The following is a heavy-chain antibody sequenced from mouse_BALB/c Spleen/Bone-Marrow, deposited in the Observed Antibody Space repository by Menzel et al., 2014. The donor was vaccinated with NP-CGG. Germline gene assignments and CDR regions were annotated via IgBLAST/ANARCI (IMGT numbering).Heavy chain of an antibody. CDR1: GYTFTDYY. CDR3: ARAASLDY. Sequence: VQLQQSGAELARPGASVKLSCKASGYTFTDYYVSWVKQRTGQGLEWIGEIYPGSGNTYYNEKFKGKATLTADRSSSTAYMQLSSLTSEDSAVHFCARAASLDYWGQGTSVTVSS. CDR2: IYPGSGNT. V-gene: IGHV1-77*01. J-gene: IGHJ4*01.